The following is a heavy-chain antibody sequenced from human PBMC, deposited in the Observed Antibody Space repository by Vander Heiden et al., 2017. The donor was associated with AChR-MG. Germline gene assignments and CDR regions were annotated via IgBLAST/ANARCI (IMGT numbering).Heavy chain of an antibody. D-gene: IGHD1-1*01. Sequence: QVQLVESGGGVVQPGRSLRLPWSASGFPFGSYGMHWVRQAPGKGLEWVAVIWYDGSNKYYADSVKGRFTISRDNSKNTLYLQMNSLRAEDTAVYYCARDFRTGTTGAFDIWGQGTMVTVSS. V-gene: IGHV3-33*01. CDR3: ARDFRTGTTGAFDI. CDR2: IWYDGSNK. J-gene: IGHJ3*02. CDR1: GFPFGSYG.